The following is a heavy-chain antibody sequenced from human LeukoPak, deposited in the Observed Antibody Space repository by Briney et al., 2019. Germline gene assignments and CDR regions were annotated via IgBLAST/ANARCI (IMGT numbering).Heavy chain of an antibody. V-gene: IGHV3-7*01. Sequence: GGSLRLSCAASGFTFGTYWMSWVRQAPGEGLEWVANIKQDGSEKYYVDSMKGRFTISRDNSKSTVYLEMSSLRADDTAMYFCARDVGLRYFFDSWGQGTLVTVSS. J-gene: IGHJ4*02. CDR2: IKQDGSEK. CDR3: ARDVGLRYFFDS. CDR1: GFTFGTYW. D-gene: IGHD1-26*01.